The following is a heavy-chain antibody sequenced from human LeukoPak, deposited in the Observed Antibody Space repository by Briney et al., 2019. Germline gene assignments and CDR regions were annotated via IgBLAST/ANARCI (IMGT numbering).Heavy chain of an antibody. CDR2: ISYDGSNK. J-gene: IGHJ4*02. Sequence: PGGSLRLSCAASGFTFSSYAMHWVRQAPGKGLEWVAVISYDGSNKYYADSVRGRFTISRDNSKNTLYLQMNSLRAEDTAVYYCATESSGSGVTMIVVFITNFAYWGQGTLVTVSS. V-gene: IGHV3-30-3*01. CDR1: GFTFSSYA. CDR3: ATESSGSGVTMIVVFITNFAY. D-gene: IGHD3-22*01.